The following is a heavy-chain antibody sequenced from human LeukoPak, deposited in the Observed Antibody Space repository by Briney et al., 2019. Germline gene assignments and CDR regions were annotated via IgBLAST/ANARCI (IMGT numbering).Heavy chain of an antibody. CDR1: GFTFSSYP. V-gene: IGHV3-23*01. CDR2: IDTSGNT. Sequence: GGSLRLSCAGSGFTFSSYPMTWVRQAPGKGLDWVSTIDTSGNTDNADSVKGRFTISRDNSKNTLFLQMNSLRADDTAVYFCAKYSRPSSRVFDYWGQGTLATVSP. CDR3: AKYSRPSSRVFDY. D-gene: IGHD6-13*01. J-gene: IGHJ4*02.